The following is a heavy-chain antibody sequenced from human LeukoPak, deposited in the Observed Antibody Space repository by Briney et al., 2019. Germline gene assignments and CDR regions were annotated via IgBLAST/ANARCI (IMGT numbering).Heavy chain of an antibody. Sequence: GASVKVSCKASGGTFSSYAISWVRQAPGQGLEWMGGIIPIFGTANYAQKFQGRVTITADESTSTAYMELSSLRSEDTAVYYCARAGWLRFNWFDPWGQGTLVTVSS. V-gene: IGHV1-69*13. D-gene: IGHD5-12*01. CDR2: IIPIFGTA. CDR3: ARAGWLRFNWFDP. J-gene: IGHJ5*02. CDR1: GGTFSSYA.